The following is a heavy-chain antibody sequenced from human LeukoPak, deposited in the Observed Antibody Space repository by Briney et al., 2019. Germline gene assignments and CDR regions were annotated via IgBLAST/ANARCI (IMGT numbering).Heavy chain of an antibody. Sequence: PSETLSLTCTVSGGSISSYYWSWIRQPAGKGLEWIGRIYTSGSTNYNPSLKSRVTISVDTSKNQFSLKLSSVTAADTAVYYCARGLSGYSYYYYHYMDVWGKGTTVTISS. D-gene: IGHD3-22*01. CDR3: ARGLSGYSYYYYHYMDV. V-gene: IGHV4-4*07. CDR1: GGSISSYY. CDR2: IYTSGST. J-gene: IGHJ6*03.